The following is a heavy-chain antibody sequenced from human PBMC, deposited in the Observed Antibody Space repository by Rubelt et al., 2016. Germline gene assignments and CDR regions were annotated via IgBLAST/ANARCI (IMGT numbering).Heavy chain of an antibody. Sequence: VSAVVDSGADTYYADSVKGRFTISRDNSKNTVYLQMNSLRAEDTAVYYCAKRVEYSSSSVYFDSWGQGTLVTVSS. CDR3: AKRVEYSSSSVYFDS. CDR2: VVDSGADT. J-gene: IGHJ4*02. V-gene: IGHV3-23*01. D-gene: IGHD6-6*01.